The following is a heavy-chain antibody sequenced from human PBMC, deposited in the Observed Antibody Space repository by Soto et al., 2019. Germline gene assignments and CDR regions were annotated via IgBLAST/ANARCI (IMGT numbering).Heavy chain of an antibody. CDR1: GFIFSRDG. J-gene: IGHJ3*02. CDR3: AKGGGEPAQNDAFDI. Sequence: PGGSLRLSCVASGFIFSRDGMHWVRQAPGKGLEWVAVIWYDGTNKYYVDSVKGRFTISRDNSKNTLYLQMNSLRAEDTAVYYCAKGGGEPAQNDAFDIWGQGTMVTVSS. CDR2: IWYDGTNK. V-gene: IGHV3-33*06. D-gene: IGHD3-16*01.